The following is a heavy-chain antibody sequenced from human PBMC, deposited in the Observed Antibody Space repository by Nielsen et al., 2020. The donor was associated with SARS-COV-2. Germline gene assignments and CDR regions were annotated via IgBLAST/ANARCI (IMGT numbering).Heavy chain of an antibody. CDR1: GYTFTGYY. CDR2: INPNSGGT. D-gene: IGHD1-14*01. CDR3: AREWGYGTHYYYGMDV. Sequence: ASVKVSCKASGYTFTGYYMHWVRQAPGQGLEWMGWINPNSGGTNYAQKFQGWVTMTRDTSISTAYMELNRLRSDDTAVYYCAREWGYGTHYYYGMDVWGQGTTVTVSS. V-gene: IGHV1-2*04. J-gene: IGHJ6*02.